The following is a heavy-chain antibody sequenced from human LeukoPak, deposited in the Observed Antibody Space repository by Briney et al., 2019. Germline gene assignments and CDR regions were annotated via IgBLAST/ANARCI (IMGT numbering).Heavy chain of an antibody. D-gene: IGHD6-19*01. J-gene: IGHJ3*02. CDR3: ARDPMAGTFRAFDI. V-gene: IGHV4-4*07. CDR1: GGSISSYY. Sequence: SETLSLTRTVSGGSISSYYWSWIRQPARKGLEWIGRIYSRGSTNYNPSLQSRVTMSVDTSKNQISLKLNSVTAADTAVYYCARDPMAGTFRAFDIWGQGTMVTVSS. CDR2: IYSRGST.